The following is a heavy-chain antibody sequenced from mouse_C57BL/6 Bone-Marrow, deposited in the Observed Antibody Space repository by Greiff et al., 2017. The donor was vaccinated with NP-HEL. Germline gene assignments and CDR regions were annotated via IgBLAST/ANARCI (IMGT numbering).Heavy chain of an antibody. CDR1: GYTFTDYE. J-gene: IGHJ2*01. CDR2: IDPETGGT. Sequence: QVQLQQPGAELVKPGASVTLSCKASGYTFTDYEMHWVKQTPVHGLEWIGAIDPETGGTAYNQKFKGKAILTVDKSSSTAYMQLRSLTSEDSAVYYCNIDSYDGLDYWGQGTTLTVSS. D-gene: IGHD2-3*01. V-gene: IGHV1-15*01. CDR3: NIDSYDGLDY.